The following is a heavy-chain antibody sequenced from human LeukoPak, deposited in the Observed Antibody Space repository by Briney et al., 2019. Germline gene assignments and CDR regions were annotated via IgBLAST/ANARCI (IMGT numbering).Heavy chain of an antibody. CDR3: ARGRSGYSYVYWFDP. Sequence: SETLSLTCAVYGGSFSGYYWSWIRQPPGKGLEWIGEINHSGSTNYNPSLMSRVTISVDASKNQFSLKLSSVTAADTAVYFCARGRSGYSYVYWFDPWGQGTLVTVSS. CDR2: INHSGST. J-gene: IGHJ5*02. D-gene: IGHD5-18*01. V-gene: IGHV4-34*01. CDR1: GGSFSGYY.